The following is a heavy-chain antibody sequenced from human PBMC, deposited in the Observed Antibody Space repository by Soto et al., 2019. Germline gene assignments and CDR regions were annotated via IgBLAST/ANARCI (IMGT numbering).Heavy chain of an antibody. J-gene: IGHJ4*02. CDR2: IDWGDDK. CDR1: GFSLSTSGMC. V-gene: IGHV2-70*01. CDR3: ARILSSSGYYEPFDY. Sequence: GSGPTLVNPTQTLTLTCTFSGFSLSTSGMCVSWIRQPPGKALEWLALIDWGDDKYYSTSLKTRLTISKDTSKNQVVLTMTNMDPVDTATYYCARILSSSGYYEPFDYWGQGTLVTVSS. D-gene: IGHD3-22*01.